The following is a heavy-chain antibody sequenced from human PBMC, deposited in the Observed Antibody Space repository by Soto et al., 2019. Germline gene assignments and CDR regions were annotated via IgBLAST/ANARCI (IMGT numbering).Heavy chain of an antibody. J-gene: IGHJ4*02. CDR3: AKRRSAGGYFDY. CDR1: GFTFSSYA. V-gene: IGHV3-23*01. D-gene: IGHD2-15*01. Sequence: DVQLLESGGGLVQPEGSLRLSCAASGFTFSSYAMGWVRQGPGKGLEWVAVVSIGGSTPYADSVRGRFTISRDNSKNTLSLQMNSLTAEDTAVYVCAKRRSAGGYFDYWGQGALVTVSS. CDR2: VSIGGST.